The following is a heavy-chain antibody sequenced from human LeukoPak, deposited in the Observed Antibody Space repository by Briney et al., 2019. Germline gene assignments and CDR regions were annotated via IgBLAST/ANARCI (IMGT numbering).Heavy chain of an antibody. D-gene: IGHD3-10*01. J-gene: IGHJ4*02. CDR2: IWYDGNEK. CDR1: GFIFSSHG. V-gene: IGHV3-33*01. Sequence: GRPLRLSCAASGFIFSSHGMYWVRQAPGKGREWVAVIWYDGNEKYYGDSVKGRFTISRDNSKNTLYLQMNSLSAEDTAVYFCARGRDYYGSGVDYWGQGTLVTVSS. CDR3: ARGRDYYGSGVDY.